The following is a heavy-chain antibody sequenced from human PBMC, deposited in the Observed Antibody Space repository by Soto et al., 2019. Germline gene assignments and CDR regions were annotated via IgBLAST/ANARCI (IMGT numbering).Heavy chain of an antibody. V-gene: IGHV3-30*18. D-gene: IGHD5-12*01. CDR3: TKDRATHRNY. Sequence: GGSLRLSCAASGFTFSSCAMGWVRQAPGKGLEWVAVISSDGSNKYYADSVKGRFTISRDNSKNTLYLQMNSLRIEDTAVYYCTKDRATHRNYWGQGTLVTVSS. J-gene: IGHJ4*02. CDR1: GFTFSSCA. CDR2: ISSDGSNK.